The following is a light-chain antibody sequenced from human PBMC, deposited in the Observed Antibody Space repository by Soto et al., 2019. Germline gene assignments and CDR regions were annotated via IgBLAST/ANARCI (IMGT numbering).Light chain of an antibody. J-gene: IGLJ2*01. Sequence: QSALTQPASVSGSPGQSITISCTGTTSDLGHYNYVSWYQKHPGTAPRLMIYEVTNRPSGVSNRFSGSKSGNTASLTISGLQAEDEADYYCASYTNISTLLFGGWTKLTVL. V-gene: IGLV2-14*01. CDR2: EVT. CDR3: ASYTNISTLL. CDR1: TSDLGHYNY.